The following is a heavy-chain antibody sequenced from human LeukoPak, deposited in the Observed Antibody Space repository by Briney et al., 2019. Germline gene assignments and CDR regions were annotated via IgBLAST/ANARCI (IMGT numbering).Heavy chain of an antibody. Sequence: SETLSLTCTVSGGSISSYYWSWIRQPPGKGLEWIGDIYYSGSTNYNPSLNSRVTISVDTSKNQFSLKLSSVTAADTAVYYCARGFHSSGWYAKYYFDYWGQGTLVTVSS. D-gene: IGHD6-19*01. CDR3: ARGFHSSGWYAKYYFDY. V-gene: IGHV4-59*01. CDR1: GGSISSYY. CDR2: IYYSGST. J-gene: IGHJ4*02.